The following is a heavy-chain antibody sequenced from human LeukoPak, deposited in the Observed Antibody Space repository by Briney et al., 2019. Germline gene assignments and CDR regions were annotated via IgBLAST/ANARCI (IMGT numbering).Heavy chain of an antibody. CDR2: MNPNSGNT. D-gene: IGHD1-26*01. V-gene: IGHV1-8*03. CDR1: GYTFTSYD. Sequence: ASVKVSCKASGYTFTSYDINWVRQATGQGLEWMGWMNPNSGNTGYAQKFQGRVTITRNTSISTAYMELSSLRSEDTAVYYCATHIVGGTGFDYWGQGTLVAVSS. J-gene: IGHJ4*02. CDR3: ATHIVGGTGFDY.